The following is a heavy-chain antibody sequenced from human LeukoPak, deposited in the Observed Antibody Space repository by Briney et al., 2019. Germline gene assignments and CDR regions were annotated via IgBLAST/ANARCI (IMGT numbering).Heavy chain of an antibody. CDR3: TTVLKESGSDTTTGFQY. V-gene: IGHV3-15*01. CDR2: IKSKPAGGST. D-gene: IGHD1-26*01. Sequence: PGGSLRLSCTASGFTFSNAWMSWVRQAPGKGLEWVGRIKSKPAGGSTDYAAPIKGRFTISRDDSKNTLYLQVNSLKVEDTAVYYCTTVLKESGSDTTTGFQYWGQGTLVTVSS. CDR1: GFTFSNAW. J-gene: IGHJ4*02.